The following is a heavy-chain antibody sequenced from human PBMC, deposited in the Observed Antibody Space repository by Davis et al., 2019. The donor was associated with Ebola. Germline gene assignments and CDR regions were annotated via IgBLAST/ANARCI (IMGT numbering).Heavy chain of an antibody. D-gene: IGHD2-21*02. V-gene: IGHV4-59*12. CDR1: GGSISSYY. Sequence: PSETLSLTCTVSGGSISSYYWSWIRQPPGKGLEWIGYIYYSGSTYYNPSLKSRVTISVDTSKNQFSLKLSSVTAADTAVYYCARGRVVVTAKQVDYWGQGTLVTVSS. CDR2: IYYSGST. CDR3: ARGRVVVTAKQVDY. J-gene: IGHJ4*02.